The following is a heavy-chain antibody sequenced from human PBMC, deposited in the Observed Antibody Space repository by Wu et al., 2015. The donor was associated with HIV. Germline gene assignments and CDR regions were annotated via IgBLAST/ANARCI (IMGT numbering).Heavy chain of an antibody. CDR2: ISGYNGYT. D-gene: IGHD6-6*01. Sequence: QVQLVQSGAEVKKPGASVKVSCKASGYIFTHYGITWVRQAPGQGLEWMGWISGYNGYTNYAQRFQGRITISADRFNNTAYMELSSLRSEDTAVYYCARGPPLAAQYYYMDVWGKGTTVTVSS. CDR1: GYIFTHYG. J-gene: IGHJ6*03. V-gene: IGHV1-18*01. CDR3: ARGPPLAAQYYYMDV.